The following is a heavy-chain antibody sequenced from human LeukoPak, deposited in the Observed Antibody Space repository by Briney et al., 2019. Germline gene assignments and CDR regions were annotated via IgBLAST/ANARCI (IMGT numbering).Heavy chain of an antibody. J-gene: IGHJ5*02. CDR2: INHSGST. D-gene: IGHD6-19*01. CDR3: ANAGEQWLVGPPNNWFDP. Sequence: SETLSLTCAVYGGSFSGYYWSWIRQPPGKGLEWIGEINHSGSTNYNPSLKSRVTMSVDTSKSQFSLKLSSVTAADTAVYYCANAGEQWLVGPPNNWFDPWGQGTLVTVSS. CDR1: GGSFSGYY. V-gene: IGHV4-34*01.